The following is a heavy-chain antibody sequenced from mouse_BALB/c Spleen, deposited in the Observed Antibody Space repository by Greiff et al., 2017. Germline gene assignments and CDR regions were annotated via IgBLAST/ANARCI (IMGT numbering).Heavy chain of an antibody. V-gene: IGHV1S81*02. J-gene: IGHJ2*01. CDR1: GYTFTSYW. D-gene: IGHD1-1*01. CDR2: INPSNGRT. Sequence: VQLQQSGAELVKPGASVKLSCKASGYTFTSYWMHWVKQRPGQGLEWIGEINPSNGRTNYNEKFKSKATLTVDKSSSTAYMQLSSLTSEDSAVYYCARYYYGSNFDYWGQGTTLTVSS. CDR3: ARYYYGSNFDY.